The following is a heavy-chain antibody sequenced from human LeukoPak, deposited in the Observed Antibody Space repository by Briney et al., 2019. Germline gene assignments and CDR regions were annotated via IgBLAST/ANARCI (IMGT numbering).Heavy chain of an antibody. CDR1: GYTFTSYG. D-gene: IGHD3-10*01. V-gene: IGHV1-18*01. CDR3: ARCPYGSGSYYFDY. Sequence: VKVSCKASGYTFTSYGISWVRQAPGQGLEWMGWISAYNGNTNYAQKLQGRVTMTTDTSTSTAYMELKSLRSDDTAVYYCARCPYGSGSYYFDYWGQGTLVTVSS. J-gene: IGHJ4*02. CDR2: ISAYNGNT.